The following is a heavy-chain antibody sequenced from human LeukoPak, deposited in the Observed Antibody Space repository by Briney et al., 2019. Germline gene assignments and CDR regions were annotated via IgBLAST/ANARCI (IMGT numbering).Heavy chain of an antibody. J-gene: IGHJ4*02. CDR3: ASADSSGYYSVAY. Sequence: KPSQTLSLTCTVSGGSISSGDYYWSWIRQPPGKGLEWIGYIYYSGSTYYNPSLKSRVTISVDTSENQFSLRLSSVTAADTAVYYCASADSSGYYSVAYWGQGTLVTVSS. D-gene: IGHD3-22*01. CDR1: GGSISSGDYY. CDR2: IYYSGST. V-gene: IGHV4-30-4*01.